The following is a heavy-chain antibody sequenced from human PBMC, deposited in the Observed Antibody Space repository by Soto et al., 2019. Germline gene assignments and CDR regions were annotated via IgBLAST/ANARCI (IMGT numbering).Heavy chain of an antibody. CDR2: IYATGTT. CDR3: VRDGTKTLRDWCDP. D-gene: IGHD1-1*01. Sequence: SETLSLTCTLSGASISGFYWSWIRKSAGKGLEWIGRIYATGTTDYNPSLKSRVMMSVDTSKKQFSLKLRSVTAADTAVYYCVRDGTKTLRDWCDPWGQGSSVAVSS. J-gene: IGHJ5*02. CDR1: GASISGFY. V-gene: IGHV4-4*07.